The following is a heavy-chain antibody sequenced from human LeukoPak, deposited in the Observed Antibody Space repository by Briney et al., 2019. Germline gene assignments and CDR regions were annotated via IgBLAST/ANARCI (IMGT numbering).Heavy chain of an antibody. D-gene: IGHD1-7*01. Sequence: PGGSLRLSCAASGFTFSSYWMSWIRQPPGKGLEWIGEINHSGSTNYNPSLKSRVTISVDTSKNQSSLKLSSVTAADTAVYYCARVNWNYGGFDPWGQGTLVTVSS. CDR2: INHSGST. V-gene: IGHV4-34*01. CDR1: GFTFSSYW. J-gene: IGHJ5*02. CDR3: ARVNWNYGGFDP.